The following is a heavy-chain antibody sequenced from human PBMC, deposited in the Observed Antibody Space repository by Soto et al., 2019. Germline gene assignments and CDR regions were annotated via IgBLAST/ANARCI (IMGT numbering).Heavy chain of an antibody. V-gene: IGHV1-8*01. CDR2: MNPKSANT. CDR1: RYTFISYD. J-gene: IGHJ4*02. Sequence: QVQLVQSGAEVKKPGASVKVSCKASRYTFISYDINWVRQATGQGLEWMGWMNPKSANTGYAQNFQGRVTMTRNTSIRTGYMELSSLRSEDTAVYYCARSPSWETTVTPYYFDYWGQGTLVTVSS. D-gene: IGHD4-4*01. CDR3: ARSPSWETTVTPYYFDY.